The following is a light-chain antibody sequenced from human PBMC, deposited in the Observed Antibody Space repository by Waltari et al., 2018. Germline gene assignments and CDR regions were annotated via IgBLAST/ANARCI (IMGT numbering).Light chain of an antibody. CDR1: SEDVGGYNL. J-gene: IGLJ3*02. Sequence: QSALTQPASMSGSPGHSITISCAGTSEDVGGYNLVSWYQQHPGKAPKLIIFEVTKRPSGVSYGFAGSRSGNTASLTLSGLQPEDEAAYYCCSYAGTSSWVFGGGTNVTVL. CDR2: EVT. CDR3: CSYAGTSSWV. V-gene: IGLV2-23*02.